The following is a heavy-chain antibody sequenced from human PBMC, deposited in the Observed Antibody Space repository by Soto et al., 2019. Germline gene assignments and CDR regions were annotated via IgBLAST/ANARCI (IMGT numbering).Heavy chain of an antibody. J-gene: IGHJ6*02. CDR2: IIPILGIA. Sequence: QVQLVQSGAEVKKPGSSVKVSCKASGGTFSSYTISWVRQAPGQGLEWMGRIIPILGIANYAQKFQGRVTITADKSTSTAYMELSSLRSEDTAVYYCARESDGAPYYYGMDVWGQGTTVTVSS. V-gene: IGHV1-69*08. CDR1: GGTFSSYT. D-gene: IGHD4-17*01. CDR3: ARESDGAPYYYGMDV.